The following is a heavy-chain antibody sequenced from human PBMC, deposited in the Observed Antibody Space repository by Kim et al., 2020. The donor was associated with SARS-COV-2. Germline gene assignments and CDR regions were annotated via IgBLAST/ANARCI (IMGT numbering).Heavy chain of an antibody. V-gene: IGHV3-15*01. J-gene: IGHJ6*02. CDR2: IKSKTDGGTT. CDR3: TTLLPAGTKYYYYYYGMDV. D-gene: IGHD6-13*01. CDR1: GFTFSNAW. Sequence: GGSLRLSCAASGFTFSNAWMSWVRQAPGKGLEWVGRIKSKTDGGTTDYAAPVKGRFTISRDDSKNTLYLQMNSLKTEDTAVYYCTTLLPAGTKYYYYYYGMDVWGQGTTVTVSS.